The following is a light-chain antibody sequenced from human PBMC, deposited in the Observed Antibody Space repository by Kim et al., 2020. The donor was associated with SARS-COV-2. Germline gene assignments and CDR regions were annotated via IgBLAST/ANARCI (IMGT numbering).Light chain of an antibody. V-gene: IGLV3-1*01. Sequence: SYELTQPPSVSVSPGQTASITCSGDRLGDKYASWYQQKPGQSPVLVIYKDSKRPSGIPERFSGSNSGNTATLTISGTQAMDEADYYCQAWDSSNAVFGGGTQLTVL. CDR3: QAWDSSNAV. J-gene: IGLJ2*01. CDR2: KDS. CDR1: RLGDKY.